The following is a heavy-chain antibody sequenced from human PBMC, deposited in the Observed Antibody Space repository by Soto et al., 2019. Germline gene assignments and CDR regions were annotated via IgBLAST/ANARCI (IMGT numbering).Heavy chain of an antibody. CDR3: ARTTAVPNTLRSRYFFDY. CDR2: VYYSGTT. V-gene: IGHV4-61*01. CDR1: GGSVSNKTYY. Sequence: SETLSLTCSVSGGSVSNKTYYWSWIRQPPGKRLEWIGYVYYSGTTNCNPSLKSRVTISVDLSKNQFSLRLSSVTTADTALYYCARTTAVPNTLRSRYFFDYWGQGTLVTISS. D-gene: IGHD4-17*01. J-gene: IGHJ4*02.